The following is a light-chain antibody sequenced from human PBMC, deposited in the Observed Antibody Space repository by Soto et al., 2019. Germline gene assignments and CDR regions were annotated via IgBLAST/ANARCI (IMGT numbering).Light chain of an antibody. Sequence: DIQMTQSPSTLSASVGDRVTITCRASQSITSWLAWYQQKPGKAPKLLIYKASSLASGVPSRFSGSGSGTDFSLTISSLQPDDLATYYCQQYQSYSNTFGQGTRLEIK. J-gene: IGKJ2*01. V-gene: IGKV1-5*03. CDR2: KAS. CDR1: QSITSW. CDR3: QQYQSYSNT.